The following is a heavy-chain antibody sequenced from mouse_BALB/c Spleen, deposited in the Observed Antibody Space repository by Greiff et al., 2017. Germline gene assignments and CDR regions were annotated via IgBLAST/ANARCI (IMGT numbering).Heavy chain of an antibody. V-gene: IGHV5-6*01. CDR3: ATADYYAMDY. CDR2: ISSGGSYT. D-gene: IGHD1-2*01. Sequence: EVHLVESGGDLVKPGGSLKLSCAASGFTFSSYGMSLVRQTPDKRLEWVATISSGGSYTYYPDSVKGRFTISRDNAKNTLYLQMSSLKSEDTAMYYCATADYYAMDYWGQGTSETVAA. CDR1: GFTFSSYG. J-gene: IGHJ4*01.